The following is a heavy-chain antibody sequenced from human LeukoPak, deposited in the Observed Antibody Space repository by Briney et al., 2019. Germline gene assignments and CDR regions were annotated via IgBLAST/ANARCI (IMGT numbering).Heavy chain of an antibody. CDR3: ARVGVELDYYYYMDV. V-gene: IGHV4-30-4*08. CDR1: GGSISSGDYY. D-gene: IGHD1-7*01. Sequence: SETLSLTCTVSGGSISSGDYYWSWIRQPPGKGLEWIGYIYYSGSTYYNPSLKSRVTISVDTSKNQFSLKLSSVTAADTAVYYCARVGVELDYYYYMDVWGKGTTVTVSS. J-gene: IGHJ6*03. CDR2: IYYSGST.